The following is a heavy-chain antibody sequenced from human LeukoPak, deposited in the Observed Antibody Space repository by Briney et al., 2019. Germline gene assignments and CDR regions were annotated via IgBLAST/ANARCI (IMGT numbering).Heavy chain of an antibody. CDR2: INGNGGRT. V-gene: IGHV3-64*01. CDR3: ARERYSVNDFDALDI. D-gene: IGHD5/OR15-5a*01. J-gene: IGHJ3*02. CDR1: GFTFNGFTFNDYA. Sequence: PGGSLRLSCAASGFTFNGFTFNDYAMHWVRQAPGKGLEYVPGINGNGGRTYYANSVKGRFTISRDNSKNTLYLQMGSLRDEDMALYYCARERYSVNDFDALDIWGQGTMVTVSS.